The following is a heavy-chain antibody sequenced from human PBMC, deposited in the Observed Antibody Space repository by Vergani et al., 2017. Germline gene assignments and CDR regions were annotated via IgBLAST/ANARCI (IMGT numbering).Heavy chain of an antibody. Sequence: QVQLVESGGGVVQPGRSLRLSCAASGFTFSSYGMHWVRQAPGKGLEWVAVIWYDGSNKYYADSVKGRFTISRDNSKNTLYLQMNSLRAEDTAVYYCARDHPNSRYCSGGSCYSGYYYYYGMDVWGQGP. CDR3: ARDHPNSRYCSGGSCYSGYYYYYGMDV. CDR2: IWYDGSNK. V-gene: IGHV3-33*01. J-gene: IGHJ6*02. CDR1: GFTFSSYG. D-gene: IGHD2-15*01.